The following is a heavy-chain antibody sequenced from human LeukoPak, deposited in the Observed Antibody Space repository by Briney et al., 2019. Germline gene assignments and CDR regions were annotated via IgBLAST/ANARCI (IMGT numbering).Heavy chain of an antibody. CDR3: AKDPYFYESTGYYPPDY. V-gene: IGHV3-23*01. J-gene: IGHJ4*02. D-gene: IGHD3-22*01. Sequence: GGSLRLSCAASGFTFSSYAMSWVRQAPGKGLEWVSAISGSGGKTDYADSVKGRFIISRDNSKDTLYLQMHSLRAEDTAVYYCAKDPYFYESTGYYPPDYWGQGTLVTVSS. CDR1: GFTFSSYA. CDR2: ISGSGGKT.